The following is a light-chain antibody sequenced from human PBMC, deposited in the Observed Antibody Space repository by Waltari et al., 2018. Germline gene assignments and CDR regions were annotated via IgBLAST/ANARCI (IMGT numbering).Light chain of an antibody. CDR1: QSVSTY. J-gene: IGKJ1*01. CDR2: VAS. V-gene: IGKV1-39*01. CDR3: QQSYTSPPT. Sequence: DIQMTQSPSSLSASVGDRVTITCRASQSVSTYVNWYQQKPGKPPKFLIYVASTLQTGVPSRFSGSGSGTDFTLIISSLQPEDFATYHCQQSYTSPPTFGQGTKVEVK.